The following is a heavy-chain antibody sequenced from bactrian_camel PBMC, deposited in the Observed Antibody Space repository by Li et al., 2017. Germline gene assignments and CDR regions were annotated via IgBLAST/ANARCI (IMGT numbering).Heavy chain of an antibody. CDR3: ATTCTYCSSGYAGELNY. J-gene: IGHJ4*01. V-gene: IGHV3S6*01. CDR1: GFTFRDYW. CDR2: IAPGGSYT. D-gene: IGHD2*01. Sequence: HVQLVESGGGLMQPGGSLRLSCKASGFTFRDYWMSWVRQAPGKGLEWVARIAPGGSYTFYSDFVKGRFTISRGDAKSTLYLQMNSLKTEDTAVYYCATTCTYCSSGYAGELNYWGQGTQVTVS.